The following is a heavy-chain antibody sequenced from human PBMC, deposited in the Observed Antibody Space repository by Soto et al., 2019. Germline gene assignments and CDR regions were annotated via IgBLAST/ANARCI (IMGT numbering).Heavy chain of an antibody. V-gene: IGHV3-23*01. CDR3: AKDRTVAARNFDY. J-gene: IGHJ4*02. CDR1: GCRRSNYD. Sequence: VALGCRRSNYDMHWVRQAPGKGLEWVSSISTSIDATYYADSVKGRFTISRDDSKNTLYLQMNSLRAEDSAVYYCAKDRTVAARNFDYWGQGTQVTVSS. D-gene: IGHD6-6*01. CDR2: ISTSIDAT.